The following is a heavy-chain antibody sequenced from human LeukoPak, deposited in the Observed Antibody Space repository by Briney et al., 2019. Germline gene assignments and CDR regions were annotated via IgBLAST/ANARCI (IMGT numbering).Heavy chain of an antibody. CDR2: IRQDGRQT. CDR1: EFTFSGFW. Sequence: GGSLRLSCAASEFTFSGFWMNWVRQAPGEGLQWVGNIRQDGRQTHYSDAVQGRFTISRDNAQKSLYLQMNSLGPEDTAVYYCARDGQSSGTFDYWGQGTLVTVSS. V-gene: IGHV3-7*01. J-gene: IGHJ4*02. CDR3: ARDGQSSGTFDY. D-gene: IGHD3-10*01.